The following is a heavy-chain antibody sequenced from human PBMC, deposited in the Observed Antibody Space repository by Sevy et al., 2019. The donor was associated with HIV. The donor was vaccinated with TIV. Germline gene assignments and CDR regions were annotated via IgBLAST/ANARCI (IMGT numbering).Heavy chain of an antibody. Sequence: SETLSLTCSVSGGSMNLYYWSWIRQPPGKGLEWIGFIYYSGSTNYNPSLKGRVTISVDTSENQFSLKLSSVTTADTAVYYCTRRELNRNDVVYWGQGTLVTGSS. CDR3: TRRELNRNDVVY. V-gene: IGHV4-59*01. CDR1: GGSMNLYY. CDR2: IYYSGST. D-gene: IGHD1-1*01. J-gene: IGHJ4*02.